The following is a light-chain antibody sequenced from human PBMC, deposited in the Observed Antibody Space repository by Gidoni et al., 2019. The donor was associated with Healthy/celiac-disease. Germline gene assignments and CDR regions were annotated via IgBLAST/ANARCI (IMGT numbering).Light chain of an antibody. V-gene: IGKV3-20*01. CDR2: GAS. J-gene: IGKJ1*01. CDR1: QSVSSSY. Sequence: DIVLTQSPGTLSLSPGERATLSCRASQSVSSSYLAWYQQKPVQAPRLLIYGASSRATGIPDRFSGSGSGTDFTLTISRLEPEDFAVYYCQQYGSSPWTFGQXTKVEIK. CDR3: QQYGSSPWT.